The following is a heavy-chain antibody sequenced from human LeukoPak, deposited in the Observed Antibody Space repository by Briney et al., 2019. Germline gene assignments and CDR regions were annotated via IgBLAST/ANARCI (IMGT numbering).Heavy chain of an antibody. J-gene: IGHJ5*02. V-gene: IGHV4-34*01. CDR3: ARGLRVRGSYYGSGTAFDP. CDR1: GGSFSGYY. CDR2: INHSGST. Sequence: SETLSLTCAVYGGSFSGYYWSWIRQPPGKGLEWIGEINHSGSTIYNPSLKSRVTISVDTSKNQFSLKLSSVTAADTAVHYCARGLRVRGSYYGSGTAFDPWGQGTLVTVSS. D-gene: IGHD3-10*01.